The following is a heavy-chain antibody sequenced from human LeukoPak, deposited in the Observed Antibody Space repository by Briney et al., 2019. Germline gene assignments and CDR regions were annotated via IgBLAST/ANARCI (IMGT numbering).Heavy chain of an antibody. CDR1: GFTFSNYA. V-gene: IGHV3-23*01. J-gene: IGHJ4*02. D-gene: IGHD1-26*01. CDR2: ISGSGGST. Sequence: RGSLRLSCAASGFTFSNYAMSSVRQAPRKRLAWVSAISGSGGSTYYADSVKGRLTISRDNSKNTLYLQMNSLRPEDTGVYFCAKDLRGRYIGPFDYWGQGTLVTVSS. CDR3: AKDLRGRYIGPFDY.